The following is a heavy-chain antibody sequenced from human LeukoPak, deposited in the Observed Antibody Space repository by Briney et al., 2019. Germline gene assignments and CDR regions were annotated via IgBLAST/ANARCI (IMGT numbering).Heavy chain of an antibody. CDR3: ARVSSDCRTSPSCYDY. D-gene: IGHD2-2*01. J-gene: IGHJ4*02. V-gene: IGHV1-18*01. CDR1: GYTFTNYG. Sequence: ASVKVSCKASGYTFTNYGIGWVRQAPGQGLEWMGWISPYNGYTHYTQNLQGRVTVTTDTSTSTAYMELRSLRSDDTAVYYCARVSSDCRTSPSCYDYWGQGTLVIVSS. CDR2: ISPYNGYT.